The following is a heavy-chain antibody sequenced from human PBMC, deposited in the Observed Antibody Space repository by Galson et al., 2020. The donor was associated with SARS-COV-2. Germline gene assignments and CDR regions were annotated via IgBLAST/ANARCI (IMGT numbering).Heavy chain of an antibody. D-gene: IGHD6-13*01. CDR3: ARGFINAAFDY. V-gene: IGHV3-21*06. Sequence: GGSLRLSCAASGFTFSTESMNWFRQAPGKGLQWVAHITGTGSHIAYTDSVRGRFTISRDNARNSLYLQMNSLGAEDTAVYYCARGFINAAFDYWGQGILVTVSS. CDR2: ITGTGSHI. CDR1: GFTFSTES. J-gene: IGHJ4*02.